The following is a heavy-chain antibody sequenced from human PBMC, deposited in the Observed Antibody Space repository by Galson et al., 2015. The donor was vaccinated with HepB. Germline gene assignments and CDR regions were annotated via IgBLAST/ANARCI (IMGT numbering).Heavy chain of an antibody. J-gene: IGHJ5*02. CDR2: IYYSGST. D-gene: IGHD6-19*01. V-gene: IGHV4-39*01. CDR3: ARYSYSSLIDP. Sequence: ETLSLTCTVSGGSISSSSYYWGWIRQPPGKGLEWIGSIYYSGSTYYNPSLKSRVTISVDTSKNQFSLKLSSVTAADTAVYYCARYSYSSLIDPWGQGTLVTVSS. CDR1: GGSISSSSYY.